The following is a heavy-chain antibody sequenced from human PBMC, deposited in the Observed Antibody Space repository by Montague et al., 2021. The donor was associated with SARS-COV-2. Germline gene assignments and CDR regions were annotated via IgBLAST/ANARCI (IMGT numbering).Heavy chain of an antibody. V-gene: IGHV3-23*01. D-gene: IGHD6-19*01. J-gene: IGHJ4*02. CDR3: AKKTIAVPGSPHFDS. Sequence: FRSLSCAASGFTFSRYGMFLFRQTPGKGLEWVSAISGGGDMTYYADSVKGRFTISRDNSKNTLYLQMNTLRAEDTAVYFCAKKTIAVPGSPHFDSWGQGTLVTVSS. CDR1: GFTFSRYG. CDR2: ISGGGDMT.